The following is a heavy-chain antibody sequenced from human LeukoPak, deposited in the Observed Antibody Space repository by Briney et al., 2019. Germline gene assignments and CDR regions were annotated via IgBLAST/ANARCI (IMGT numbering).Heavy chain of an antibody. J-gene: IGHJ4*02. CDR1: GWLYHNFR. D-gene: IGHD1-26*01. CDR2: SYPDDSDS. CDR3: SRREGVVGAYLFDY. V-gene: IGHV5-51*01. Sequence: GESLKLYHHCSGWLYHNFRLGLEPQMPGKGPEWVAISYPDDSDSRYSPSFQGQVTISADKLIITAYLHCISLKAADTAMYDGSRREGVVGAYLFDYWGQGTLVTVSS.